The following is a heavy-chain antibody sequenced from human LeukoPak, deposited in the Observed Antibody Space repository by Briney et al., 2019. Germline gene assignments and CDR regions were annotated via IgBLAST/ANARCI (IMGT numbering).Heavy chain of an antibody. J-gene: IGHJ4*02. Sequence: GGSLRLSCAASGFTFSSYAMSWVRQAPGKGLEWVTFIRYDGSNKYYADSVKGRFTISRDNSKNTLYLQMNSLRAEDTAVYYCAKDYLFSYYYESSGYYTGIGYRGQGNLVTGFS. V-gene: IGHV3-30*02. CDR2: IRYDGSNK. CDR1: GFTFSSYA. D-gene: IGHD3-22*01. CDR3: AKDYLFSYYYESSGYYTGIGY.